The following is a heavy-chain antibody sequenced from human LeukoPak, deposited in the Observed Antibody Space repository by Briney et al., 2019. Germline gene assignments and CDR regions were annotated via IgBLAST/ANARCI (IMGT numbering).Heavy chain of an antibody. V-gene: IGHV3-23*01. J-gene: IGHJ4*02. Sequence: GGSLRLSCAVSGITLSNYGMSWVRQAPGKRLEWVAGISDSGGSTNYADSVKGRFTISRDNAKNTLYLQMNSLRAEDTAVYFCAKRGVVIRVILVGFHKQAYYFDSWGQGALVTVSS. CDR3: AKRGVVIRVILVGFHKQAYYFDS. D-gene: IGHD3-10*01. CDR2: ISDSGGST. CDR1: GITLSNYG.